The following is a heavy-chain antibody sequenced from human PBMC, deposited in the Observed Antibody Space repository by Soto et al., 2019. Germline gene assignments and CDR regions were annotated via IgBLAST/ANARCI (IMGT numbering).Heavy chain of an antibody. CDR1: GESITNYY. CDR3: ARFAGSQGGFDY. D-gene: IGHD3-10*01. J-gene: IGHJ4*02. V-gene: IGHV4-59*01. CDR2: IYNIGTT. Sequence: PSETLSLTCNVSGESITNYYWSWIRQPPGKGLEWIGHIYNIGTTNYSPSLKSRVTISVDTSKNQFSLKLSSVTAADTAVYYCARFAGSQGGFDYWGQGTLVTVYS.